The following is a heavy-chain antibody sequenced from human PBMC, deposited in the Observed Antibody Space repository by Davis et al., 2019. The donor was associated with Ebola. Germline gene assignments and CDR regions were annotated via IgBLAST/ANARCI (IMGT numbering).Heavy chain of an antibody. D-gene: IGHD4-23*01. J-gene: IGHJ4*02. V-gene: IGHV4-30-4*01. CDR2: IYYNGNT. CDR1: DGSINSGDYY. CDR3: ARSVGGNYFDY. Sequence: MPSETLSLTCIVSDGSINSGDYYWSWVRQPPGKGLEWIGYIYYNGNTFYDPSLRSRVAISIDTSEKQFSLTLNSMTAADTAKYYYARSVGGNYFDYWGRGALVTVSS.